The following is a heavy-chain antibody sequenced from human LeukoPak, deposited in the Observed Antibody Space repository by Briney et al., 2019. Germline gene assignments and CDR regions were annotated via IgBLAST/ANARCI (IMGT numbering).Heavy chain of an antibody. V-gene: IGHV3-48*04. D-gene: IGHD1-1*01. J-gene: IGHJ4*02. CDR2: SHRSSDTI. Sequence: GGSLRLSCAAPGFTLSTASMNWVRQAPGKGLEWIAYSHRSSDTIYYADSVKGRFTISRDNARNSLYLQMTNLRAEDTAVYFCADNLSRWGQGTLVTVSS. CDR1: GFTLSTAS. CDR3: ADNLSR.